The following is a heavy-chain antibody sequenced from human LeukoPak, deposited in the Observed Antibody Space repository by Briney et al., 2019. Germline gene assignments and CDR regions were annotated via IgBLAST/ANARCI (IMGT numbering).Heavy chain of an antibody. J-gene: IGHJ5*02. CDR2: INPNSGGT. D-gene: IGHD3-3*01. CDR3: AREATIFGAVILRAHNWFDP. Sequence: GASVKVSCKTSGYTFTSYYMHWVLQAPGQGLEWMGWINPNSGGTNYAQKFQGRVTMTRDTSISTAYMELSRLRSDDTAVYYCAREATIFGAVILRAHNWFDPWGQGTLVTVSS. CDR1: GYTFTSYY. V-gene: IGHV1-2*02.